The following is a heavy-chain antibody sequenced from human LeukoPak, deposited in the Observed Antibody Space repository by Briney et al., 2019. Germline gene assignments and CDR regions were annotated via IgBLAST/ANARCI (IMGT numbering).Heavy chain of an antibody. CDR2: IYYSGST. Sequence: SETLSLTCTVSGGSISSGGYYWSWIRQHPGKGLEWIGYIYYSGSTYYNPSLKSRVTISVDTSKNQFSLKLSSVTAADTAVYYCARDRGYDFWSGYYNYYYGMDVWGQGTTVTVSS. J-gene: IGHJ6*02. CDR1: GGSISSGGYY. CDR3: ARDRGYDFWSGYYNYYYGMDV. V-gene: IGHV4-31*03. D-gene: IGHD3-3*01.